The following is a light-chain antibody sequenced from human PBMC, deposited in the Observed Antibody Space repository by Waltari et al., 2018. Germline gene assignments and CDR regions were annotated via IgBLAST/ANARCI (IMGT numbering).Light chain of an antibody. Sequence: PSITISCIGTSSDVGSYNLASWYQQHPGKAPKLMIYEVSKRPSGVSNRFSGSKSGNTASLTISGLQAEDEADYYCCSYAGSSTLFGGGTKLTVL. CDR1: SSDVGSYNL. J-gene: IGLJ2*01. CDR2: EVS. V-gene: IGLV2-23*02. CDR3: CSYAGSSTL.